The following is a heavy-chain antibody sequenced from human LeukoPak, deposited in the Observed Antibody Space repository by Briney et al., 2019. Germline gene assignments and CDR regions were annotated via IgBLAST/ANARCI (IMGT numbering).Heavy chain of an antibody. CDR3: ARTYDFWSGDWSGGDY. CDR2: IYYSGST. Sequence: SSETLSLTCTVSGGSISSSSYYWGWIRQPPGKGLEWIGSIYYSGSTYYNPSLKSRVTIFVDTSKNQFSLKLSSVTAADTAVYYCARTYDFWSGDWSGGDYWGQGTLVTVSS. D-gene: IGHD3-3*01. CDR1: GGSISSSSYY. V-gene: IGHV4-39*01. J-gene: IGHJ4*02.